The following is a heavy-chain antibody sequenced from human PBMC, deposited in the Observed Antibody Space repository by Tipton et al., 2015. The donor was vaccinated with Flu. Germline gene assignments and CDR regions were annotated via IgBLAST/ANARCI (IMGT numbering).Heavy chain of an antibody. CDR3: AREWSAYYDSNEGDFFDI. V-gene: IGHV3-11*04. CDR1: GFTLSDDY. CDR2: ISCSGSTL. J-gene: IGHJ3*02. D-gene: IGHD3-22*01. Sequence: SLRLSCAASGFTLSDDYMSWIRQAPGKGLEWISCISCSGSTLYYADSVRGRFTVSRDDAKNSLYLQMNSLRAEDTVVYFCAREWSAYYDSNEGDFFDIWGRGTKVPVSS.